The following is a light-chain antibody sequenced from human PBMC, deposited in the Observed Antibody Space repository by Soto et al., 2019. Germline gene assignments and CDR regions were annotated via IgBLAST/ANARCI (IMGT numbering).Light chain of an antibody. CDR2: GTS. Sequence: DIQMTQSPSSLSASVGDRVTLTCRASQSISKYLNWYQVKSGKGPKILIYGTSTLQSGVPSRFSGSGSGTHFTLTISSLQPEDFATYYCQQSFSTPPTFGGGTKVEIK. V-gene: IGKV1-39*01. J-gene: IGKJ4*01. CDR1: QSISKY. CDR3: QQSFSTPPT.